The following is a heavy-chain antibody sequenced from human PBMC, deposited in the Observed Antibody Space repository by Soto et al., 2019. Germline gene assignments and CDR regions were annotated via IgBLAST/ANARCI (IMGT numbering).Heavy chain of an antibody. V-gene: IGHV4-59*01. CDR1: GGSIRSYY. CDR2: VYYSGSA. D-gene: IGHD3-10*01. Sequence: SETLSLTCNVSGGSIRSYYWNWIRQPPGKTLEWIGDVYYSGSANYNPSLKSRVTISVDMSKNQFSLKLNSVTAADTAVYYCARGSMVRGPTPFDYWGQGTLVTVSS. J-gene: IGHJ4*02. CDR3: ARGSMVRGPTPFDY.